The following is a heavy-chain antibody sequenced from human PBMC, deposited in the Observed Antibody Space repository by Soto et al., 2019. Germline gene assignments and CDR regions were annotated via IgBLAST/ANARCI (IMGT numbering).Heavy chain of an antibody. D-gene: IGHD5-12*01. CDR2: LSDGGGST. CDR1: GFTFSNYA. CDR3: PIDSYIVDTIYYYYGMDC. Sequence: GGYPRLSCAASGFTFSNYAMSWVRQAPGKGLEWVSGLSDGGGSTFYADSVKGRFTISRDNAKNTLYLQMNSLRAEDTAVYYCPIDSYIVDTIYYYYGMDCRGQGTTGIVAS. V-gene: IGHV3-23*01. J-gene: IGHJ6*02.